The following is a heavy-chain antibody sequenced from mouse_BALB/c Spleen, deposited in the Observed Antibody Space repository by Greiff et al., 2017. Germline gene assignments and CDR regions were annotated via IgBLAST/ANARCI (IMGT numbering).Heavy chain of an antibody. CDR3: ARQGYYDYVFFDY. J-gene: IGHJ2*01. D-gene: IGHD2-4*01. Sequence: EVQVVESGGGLVKPGGSLKLSCAASGFAFSSYDMSWVRQTPEKRLEWVAYISSGGGSTYYPDTVKGRFTISRDNAKNTLYLQMSSLKSEDTAMYYCARQGYYDYVFFDYWGQGTTLTVSS. V-gene: IGHV5-12-1*01. CDR1: GFAFSSYD. CDR2: ISSGGGST.